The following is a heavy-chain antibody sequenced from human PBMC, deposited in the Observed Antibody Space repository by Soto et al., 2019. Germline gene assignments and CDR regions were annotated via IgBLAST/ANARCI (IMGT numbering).Heavy chain of an antibody. CDR2: ISDGGGNK. CDR3: AKVPAATLYYYMDV. CDR1: GFTFRSYA. Sequence: PGGSLRLSCAASGFTFRSYAMSWVRQAPGKGLEWVAVISDGGGNKYYVDSVKGRFTISRDNSKNTLYLQMNSLRAEDTAVYYCAKVPAATLYYYMDVWGKGTTVTVSS. D-gene: IGHD2-2*01. V-gene: IGHV3-23*01. J-gene: IGHJ6*03.